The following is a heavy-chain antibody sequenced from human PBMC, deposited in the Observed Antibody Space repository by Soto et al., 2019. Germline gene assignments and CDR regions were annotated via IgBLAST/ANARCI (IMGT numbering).Heavy chain of an antibody. Sequence: QLQLQESGSGLVKPSQTLSLTCAVSGGSISSGGYSWRWIRQPPGKGLEWIGYIYHSGRNYYSPSLKSRVPISVDRSKNQFSLKRSSVTAADTAVYYCARVPAYWGQGTLVTVSS. V-gene: IGHV4-30-2*01. J-gene: IGHJ4*02. CDR1: GGSISSGGYS. D-gene: IGHD2-2*01. CDR2: IYHSGRN. CDR3: ARVPAY.